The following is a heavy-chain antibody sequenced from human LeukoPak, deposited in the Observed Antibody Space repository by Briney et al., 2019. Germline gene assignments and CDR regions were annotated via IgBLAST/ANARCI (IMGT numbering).Heavy chain of an antibody. CDR2: ISYDGSNK. J-gene: IGHJ6*02. CDR3: ARDSGILPYGMDV. D-gene: IGHD1-26*01. Sequence: GGSLRLSCAASGFTFSDYYMTWIRQAPGKGLEWVAVISYDGSNKYYADSVKGRFTISRDNSKNTLYLQMNRLRAEDTAVYFCARDSGILPYGMDVWGQGTTVTVSS. CDR1: GFTFSDYY. V-gene: IGHV3-30*03.